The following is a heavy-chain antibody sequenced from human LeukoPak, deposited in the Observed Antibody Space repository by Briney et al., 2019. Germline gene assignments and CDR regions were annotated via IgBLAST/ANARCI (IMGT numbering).Heavy chain of an antibody. V-gene: IGHV3-21*01. CDR2: ISSSSSYI. CDR1: GFTFSSYS. J-gene: IGHJ3*02. D-gene: IGHD4-17*01. Sequence: KAGGSLRLSCAASGFTFSSYSMKWVRQAPGKGLEWGSSISSSSSYIYYADSVKGRFTISRDNAKNSLYLQMNSLRAEDTAVYYCARVDTVTTSAFDIWGQGTMVTVSS. CDR3: ARVDTVTTSAFDI.